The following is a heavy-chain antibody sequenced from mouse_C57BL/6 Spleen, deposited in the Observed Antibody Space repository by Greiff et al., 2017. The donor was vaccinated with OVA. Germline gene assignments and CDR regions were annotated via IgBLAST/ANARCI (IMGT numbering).Heavy chain of an antibody. Sequence: QVQLQQPGAELVKPGASVKVSCKASGYTFTSYWLHWVKQRPGHGLEWIGRIHPSDSDTNYNQKFTGKATLTVDKSSSTAYMPLSSLTSEDSAVYYCAISDDYGVAYWGQGTLVTVSA. CDR3: AISDDYGVAY. J-gene: IGHJ3*01. CDR2: IHPSDSDT. CDR1: GYTFTSYW. V-gene: IGHV1-74*01. D-gene: IGHD2-4*01.